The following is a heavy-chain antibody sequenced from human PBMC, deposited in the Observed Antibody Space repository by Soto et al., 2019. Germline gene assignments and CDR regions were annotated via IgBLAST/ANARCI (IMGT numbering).Heavy chain of an antibody. Sequence: GVPMRVXCAAWGVSRSRCWMHWDSKAPGKGLVWVSRINSDGSSTSYADSVKGRFTISRDNAKNTLYLQMNSLRAEDTAVYYCARERYRSGWYVSYFDYWGQGTLVTVSS. CDR1: GVSRSRCW. V-gene: IGHV3-74*01. J-gene: IGHJ4*02. CDR3: ARERYRSGWYVSYFDY. CDR2: INSDGSST. D-gene: IGHD6-19*01.